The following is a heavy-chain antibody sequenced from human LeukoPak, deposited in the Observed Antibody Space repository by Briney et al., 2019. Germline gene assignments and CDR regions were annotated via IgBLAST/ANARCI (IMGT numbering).Heavy chain of an antibody. CDR1: GFTFSSYA. V-gene: IGHV3-30-3*01. D-gene: IGHD5-18*01. CDR3: ARDNGYSYGYSYYYYGMDV. Sequence: GWSLRLSCAASGFTFSSYAMHWVRQAPGKGLEWVAVISYDGSNKYYADSVKGRFTISRDNSKNTLYLQMNSLRAEDTAVYYCARDNGYSYGYSYYYYGMDVWGQGTTVTVSS. J-gene: IGHJ6*02. CDR2: ISYDGSNK.